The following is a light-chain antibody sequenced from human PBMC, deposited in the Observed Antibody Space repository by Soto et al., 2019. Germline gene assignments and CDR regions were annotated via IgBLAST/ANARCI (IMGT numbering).Light chain of an antibody. J-gene: IGLJ1*01. V-gene: IGLV2-14*03. CDR3: SSYTTSNTRQIV. Sequence: SVLTQPAFLSGPDGPWMTTSCTGTCCDVGGYSYVSWYQHHPGKAPKLMIFDVSNRPSGVSNRFSGSKSGNTASLTISGLQPEDEADYYCSSYTTSNTRQIVFGTGT. CDR1: CCDVGGYSY. CDR2: DVS.